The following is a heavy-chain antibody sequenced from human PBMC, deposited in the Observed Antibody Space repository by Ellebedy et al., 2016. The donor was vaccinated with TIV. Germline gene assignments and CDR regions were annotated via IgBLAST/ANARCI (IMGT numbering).Heavy chain of an antibody. Sequence: GESLKISCAASGFTFDSYALHWVRPAPGGGLEWLSSIRSRTSFIFYAYSVKGRFTRSRDNGKNSVSLQMNRLRAEDTAVYYCVRPFYTDDSGFGGHAFYFWGQGTVVTVSS. J-gene: IGHJ3*01. D-gene: IGHD3-22*01. V-gene: IGHV3-21*01. CDR3: VRPFYTDDSGFGGHAFYF. CDR2: IRSRTSFI. CDR1: GFTFDSYA.